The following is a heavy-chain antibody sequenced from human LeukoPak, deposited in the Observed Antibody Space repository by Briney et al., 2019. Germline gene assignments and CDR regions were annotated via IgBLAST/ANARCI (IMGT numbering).Heavy chain of an antibody. D-gene: IGHD2-2*02. Sequence: SETLSLTCAVYGGSFSGYYWSWIRQPPGKGLEWIGEINHSGSTNYNPSLKSRVTISVDTSKNQFSLKLSSVTAADTAVYYCARGDLYPGYWGQGTLVTVSS. CDR2: INHSGST. J-gene: IGHJ4*02. CDR3: ARGDLYPGY. V-gene: IGHV4-34*01. CDR1: GGSFSGYY.